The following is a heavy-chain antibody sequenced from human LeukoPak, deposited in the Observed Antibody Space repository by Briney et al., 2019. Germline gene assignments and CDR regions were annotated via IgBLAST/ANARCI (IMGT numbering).Heavy chain of an antibody. CDR2: INPNSGGT. J-gene: IGHJ4*02. Sequence: ASVKVSCKASGYTFTGYYMHWVRQAPGQGLEWMGWINPNSGGTNYAQKFQGRVTMTRDTSISTAYMELSRLRSDDTAVYYCARGPAGSSSWTSKPQGGFDYWGQGTLVNVSS. D-gene: IGHD6-13*01. CDR3: ARGPAGSSSWTSKPQGGFDY. CDR1: GYTFTGYY. V-gene: IGHV1-2*02.